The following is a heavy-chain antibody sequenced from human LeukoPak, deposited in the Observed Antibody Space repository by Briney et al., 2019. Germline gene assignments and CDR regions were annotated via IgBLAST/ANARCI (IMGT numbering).Heavy chain of an antibody. CDR1: GDSVSSKSAA. CDR3: ARSRVRGSSGWYAADY. Sequence: SQTLSLTCAISGDSVSSKSAAWNWIRQSPSRGLEWLGRTYYRSKWFNDYAVSVKSRITINPDTSKNQFSLQLNSVTPEDTAVYYCARSRVRGSSGWYAADYWGQEPWSPSPQ. V-gene: IGHV6-1*01. D-gene: IGHD6-19*01. CDR2: TYYRSKWFN. J-gene: IGHJ4*01.